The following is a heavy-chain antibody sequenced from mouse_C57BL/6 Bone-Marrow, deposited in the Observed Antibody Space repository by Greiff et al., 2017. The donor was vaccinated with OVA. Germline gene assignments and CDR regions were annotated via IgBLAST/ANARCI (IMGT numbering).Heavy chain of an antibody. D-gene: IGHD1-1*01. V-gene: IGHV5-16*01. CDR1: GFTFSDYY. J-gene: IGHJ2*01. Sequence: EVKLMESEGGLVQPGSSMKLSCTASGFTFSDYYMAWVHQVPEKGLEWVANINYDGSSTYYLDSLKSRFIISRDNAKNILYLQMSSLKSEDTATYYCAREDYYGSSYVFFDYWGQGTTLTVSS. CDR2: INYDGSST. CDR3: AREDYYGSSYVFFDY.